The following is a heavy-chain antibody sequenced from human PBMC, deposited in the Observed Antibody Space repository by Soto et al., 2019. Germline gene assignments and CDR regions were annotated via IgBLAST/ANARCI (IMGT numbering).Heavy chain of an antibody. CDR1: GVSISSNYY. V-gene: IGHV4-4*02. D-gene: IGHD6-19*01. Sequence: QVLLQESGPGLVQPSGTLSLSCAVSGVSISSNYYWGWVRQPPGKGLEWLGDISHIGSVNYSPSLMSRGTILMDRSENQFSLRLNSVTAADTAVYYCVRSFGWYAIDYWGQGTLVIVSS. CDR2: ISHIGSV. J-gene: IGHJ4*02. CDR3: VRSFGWYAIDY.